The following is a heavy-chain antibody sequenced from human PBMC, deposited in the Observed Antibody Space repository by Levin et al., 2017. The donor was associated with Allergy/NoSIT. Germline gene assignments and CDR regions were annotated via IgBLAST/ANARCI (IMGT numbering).Heavy chain of an antibody. CDR3: ARGTDDFDL. V-gene: IGHV3-23*01. CDR2: ISHIGDST. Sequence: SCAASGFTFSTYAMSWVRQAPGKGLEWVSVISHIGDSTHYTDSVKGRFTILRDNSKSTLYLQMNSLRGDETDVYYCARGTDDFDLWGQGTLVIVSS. J-gene: IGHJ4*02. CDR1: GFTFSTYA. D-gene: IGHD3/OR15-3a*01.